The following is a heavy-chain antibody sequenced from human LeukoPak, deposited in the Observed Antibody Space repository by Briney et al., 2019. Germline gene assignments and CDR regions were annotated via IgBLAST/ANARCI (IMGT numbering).Heavy chain of an antibody. CDR2: IYSGGTT. CDR3: ARIEISMLTGVDDY. Sequence: GGSLRLSCAVSGFNINTNYMRWVRQAPGKGLESVAVIYSGGTTYYADSVKGRFTISRENSKNMLFLQMNSLRAEDTAVYYCARIEISMLTGVDDYWGQGTLVTVSS. J-gene: IGHJ4*02. V-gene: IGHV3-66*01. CDR1: GFNINTNY. D-gene: IGHD3-3*01.